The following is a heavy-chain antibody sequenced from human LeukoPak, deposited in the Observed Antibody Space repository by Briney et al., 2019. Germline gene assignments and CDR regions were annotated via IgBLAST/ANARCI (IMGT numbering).Heavy chain of an antibody. D-gene: IGHD3/OR15-3a*01. J-gene: IGHJ3*02. V-gene: IGHV3-53*01. CDR3: ARDFPDWSDAFDI. CDR1: GFTVSRNY. Sequence: GGSLRLSCAASGFTVSRNYMTWVRQAPGKGLEWVSVIYSNNSTYYADSVKGRFTISRDSSKNMLFLQMNSLRADDTAIYFCARDFPDWSDAFDIWGQGTMVTVSS. CDR2: IYSNNST.